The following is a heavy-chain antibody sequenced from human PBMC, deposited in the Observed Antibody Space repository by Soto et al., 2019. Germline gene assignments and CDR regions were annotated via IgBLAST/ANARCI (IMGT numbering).Heavy chain of an antibody. CDR2: ISYDGSNK. D-gene: IGHD3-3*01. V-gene: IGHV3-30-3*01. CDR3: ARAGSSIMVFGVVTP. Sequence: QVQLVESGGGVVQPGRSLRLSCAASGFTFSSYAMHWVRQAPGKGLEWVAVISYDGSNKYYADSVKGRFTISRDNSINMLYLQMNSLRTEDTAVYYCARAGSSIMVFGVVTPWGQGTLVTVSS. J-gene: IGHJ5*02. CDR1: GFTFSSYA.